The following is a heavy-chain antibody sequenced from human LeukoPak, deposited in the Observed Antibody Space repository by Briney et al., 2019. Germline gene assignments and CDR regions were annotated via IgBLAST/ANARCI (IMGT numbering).Heavy chain of an antibody. D-gene: IGHD2-15*01. V-gene: IGHV1-2*02. Sequence: ASVKVSCEASGYTFTGYYMHWVRQAPGQGLEWMGWINPNSGGTNYAQKFQGRVTMTRDTSISTAYMELSSLRSEDTAVYYCARGLSCSGGSCYSPAWWGQGTLVTVSS. J-gene: IGHJ4*02. CDR2: INPNSGGT. CDR3: ARGLSCSGGSCYSPAW. CDR1: GYTFTGYY.